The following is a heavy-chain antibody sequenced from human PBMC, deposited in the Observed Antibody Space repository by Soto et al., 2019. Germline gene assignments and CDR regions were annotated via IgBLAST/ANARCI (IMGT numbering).Heavy chain of an antibody. Sequence: TSETLSLTCTVSGGSISSSSYYWGWIRQPPGKGLEWIGSISYSGNTYYNPSLKSRVTISVDTAKNQLSLKLASVTAADTAVYYCARASNSEWSHFDYWGQGTLVTVSS. CDR3: ARASNSEWSHFDY. V-gene: IGHV4-39*01. D-gene: IGHD1-26*01. J-gene: IGHJ4*02. CDR2: ISYSGNT. CDR1: GGSISSSSYY.